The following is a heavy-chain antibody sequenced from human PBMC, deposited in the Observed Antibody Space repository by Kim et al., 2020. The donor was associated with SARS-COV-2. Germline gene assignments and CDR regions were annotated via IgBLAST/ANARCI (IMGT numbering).Heavy chain of an antibody. D-gene: IGHD6-19*01. Sequence: ANSVKGRFTISRDNSKNTLYLQLGSLRAEDMAVYYCAREASSGWYLYFDYWGQGTLVTVSS. V-gene: IGHV3-64*01. J-gene: IGHJ4*02. CDR3: AREASSGWYLYFDY.